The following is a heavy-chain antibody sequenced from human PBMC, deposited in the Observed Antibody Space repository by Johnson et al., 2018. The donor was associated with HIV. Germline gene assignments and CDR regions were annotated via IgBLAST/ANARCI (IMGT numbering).Heavy chain of an antibody. V-gene: IGHV3-30*18. CDR2: TSNDGSNK. J-gene: IGHJ3*02. Sequence: QVLLVESGGGLVQPGGSLRVSCAASGFTFSSYGMHWVRQAPGQGLEWVAVTSNDGSNKYYADSVKGRFTIYRDNFKNTLYLQMNGLRPEDTAVYYCAKEDPWRRAFDIWGQGTVVTVSS. D-gene: IGHD1-1*01. CDR3: AKEDPWRRAFDI. CDR1: GFTFSSYG.